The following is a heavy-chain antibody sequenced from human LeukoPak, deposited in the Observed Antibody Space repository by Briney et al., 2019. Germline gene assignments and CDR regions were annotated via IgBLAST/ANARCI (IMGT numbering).Heavy chain of an antibody. CDR2: INPNSGGT. D-gene: IGHD3-22*01. CDR1: GYTFTGYY. Sequence: ASVKVSCKASGYTFTGYYMHWVRQAPGQGLEWMGWINPNSGGTNYAQKFQGRVTMTRDTSISTAYMELSRLRSDDTAVYYCARVGSQLGDSSGYYYVYWGQGTLVTVSS. CDR3: ARVGSQLGDSSGYYYVY. J-gene: IGHJ4*02. V-gene: IGHV1-2*02.